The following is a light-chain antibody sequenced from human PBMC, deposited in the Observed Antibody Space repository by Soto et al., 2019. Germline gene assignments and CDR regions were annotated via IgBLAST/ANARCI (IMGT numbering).Light chain of an antibody. CDR1: SGSVSPSHF. J-gene: IGLJ3*02. V-gene: IGLV8-61*01. CDR3: VLHVRSGTGL. CDR2: STN. Sequence: QTVVTQEPSFSVSPGGTVTLTCGLSSGSVSPSHFPSWYQQTPGQALRTLIYSTNSRSSGVPDRFSGSILGNKAALTITGAQADDESDYYCVLHVRSGTGLFGGGTKLTVL.